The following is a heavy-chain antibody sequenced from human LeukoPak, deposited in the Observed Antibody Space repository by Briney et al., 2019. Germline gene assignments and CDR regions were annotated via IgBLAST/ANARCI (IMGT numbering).Heavy chain of an antibody. CDR2: ISGSGDST. D-gene: IGHD1-26*01. CDR1: GFTFRSYA. Sequence: GGSLRLSCAASGFTFRSYAMSWVRQAPGKGLEWVSCISGSGDSTYKADSVKGRFTISRDNSKNTVYLQMNSLRDEDTAVYYCVRDVGYAFDIWGQGTMVTVSS. CDR3: VRDVGYAFDI. V-gene: IGHV3-23*01. J-gene: IGHJ3*02.